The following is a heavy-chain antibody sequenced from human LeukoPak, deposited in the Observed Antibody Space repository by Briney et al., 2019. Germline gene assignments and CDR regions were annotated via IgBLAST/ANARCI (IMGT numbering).Heavy chain of an antibody. V-gene: IGHV4-4*07. J-gene: IGHJ6*03. CDR3: ARVRVAGTNYMDV. CDR2: IYTSGST. D-gene: IGHD6-19*01. Sequence: PSETLSLTCTVSGGSISSYYWSWIRQPAGKGLEWIGRIYTSGSTNYNPSLKSRVTISVDTSKNQFSLKLSSVTAADTAVYYCARVRVAGTNYMDVWGKGTTVTVSS. CDR1: GGSISSYY.